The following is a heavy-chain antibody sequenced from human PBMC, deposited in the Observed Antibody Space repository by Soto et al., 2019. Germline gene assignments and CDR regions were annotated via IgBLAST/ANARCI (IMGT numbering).Heavy chain of an antibody. D-gene: IGHD6-13*01. Sequence: GGSLRLSCAASGFTFDDYAMHWVRQAPGKGLEWVSGISWNSGSIGYADSVKGRFTISRDNAKNSLYLQMNSLRAEDTALYYCAKDDRGSSWYGGGWFDPWGQGTLVTVSS. V-gene: IGHV3-9*01. CDR3: AKDDRGSSWYGGGWFDP. J-gene: IGHJ5*02. CDR2: ISWNSGSI. CDR1: GFTFDDYA.